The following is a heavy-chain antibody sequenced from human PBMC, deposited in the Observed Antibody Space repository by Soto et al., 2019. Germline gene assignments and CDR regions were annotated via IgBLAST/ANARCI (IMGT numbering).Heavy chain of an antibody. D-gene: IGHD6-13*01. CDR1: GYTFTSDA. CDR3: ARVRSSSWYFDY. J-gene: IGHJ4*02. V-gene: IGHV1-3*01. CDR2: INAGNGNT. Sequence: GASVKVSCKASGYTFTSDAMHWVRQAPGQRLEWVGWINAGNGNTKYSQKFQGRVTITRDTSASTAYMDLSSLRSEDTAVYYCARVRSSSWYFDYWGQGTLVTVSS.